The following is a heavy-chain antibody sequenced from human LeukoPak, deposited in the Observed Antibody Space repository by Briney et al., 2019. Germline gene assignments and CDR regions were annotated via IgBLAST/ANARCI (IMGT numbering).Heavy chain of an antibody. Sequence: PSETLSLTCTVSGGSVSSGSYYWSWIRQPPGKGLEWIGYIYYSGSTNYNPSLKSRVTISVDTSKNQFSLKLSSVTAADTAVYYCARDNPIRGGNSLDYWGQGTLVTVSS. D-gene: IGHD4-23*01. J-gene: IGHJ4*02. CDR2: IYYSGST. CDR1: GGSVSSGSYY. CDR3: ARDNPIRGGNSLDY. V-gene: IGHV4-61*01.